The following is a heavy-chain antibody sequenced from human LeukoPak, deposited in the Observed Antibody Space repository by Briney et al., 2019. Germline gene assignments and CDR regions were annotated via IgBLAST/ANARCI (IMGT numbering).Heavy chain of an antibody. V-gene: IGHV3-23*01. CDR3: AKDPPPADY. CDR1: GFTFSDYW. J-gene: IGHJ4*02. Sequence: PGGSLRLSCVGSGFTFSDYWMSWVRQAPGKGLEWVSAISGSGGSTYYADSVKGRFTISRDNSKNTLYLQMNSLRAEDTAVYYCAKDPPPADYWGQGTLVTVSS. CDR2: ISGSGGST.